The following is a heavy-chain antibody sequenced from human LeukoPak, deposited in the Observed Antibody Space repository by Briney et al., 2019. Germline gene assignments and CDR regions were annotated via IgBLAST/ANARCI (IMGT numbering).Heavy chain of an antibody. V-gene: IGHV3-30*18. J-gene: IGHJ4*02. D-gene: IGHD2-2*02. CDR3: AKWECSSTSCYKGDY. Sequence: GGSLRLSCAASGLTFSSYGMHWVRLAPGKGLEWVAVISYDGSNKYYADSVKGRFSISRDNSKNTVSLQMNSLRAEDTAVYYCAKWECSSTSCYKGDYWGQGTLVTVSS. CDR2: ISYDGSNK. CDR1: GLTFSSYG.